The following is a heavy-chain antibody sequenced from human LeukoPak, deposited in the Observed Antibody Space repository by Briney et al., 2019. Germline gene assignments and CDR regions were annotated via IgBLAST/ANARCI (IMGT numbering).Heavy chain of an antibody. CDR1: GFTFSSYS. V-gene: IGHV3-23*01. CDR3: ATSMEYSSSWTFDY. CDR2: ISGSGGST. D-gene: IGHD6-13*01. J-gene: IGHJ4*02. Sequence: PGGSLRLSCAASGFTFSSYSMNWVRQAPGKGLEWVSAISGSGGSTYYADSVKGRFTISRDNSKNTLYLQMNSLRAEDTAVYYCATSMEYSSSWTFDYWGQGTLVTVSS.